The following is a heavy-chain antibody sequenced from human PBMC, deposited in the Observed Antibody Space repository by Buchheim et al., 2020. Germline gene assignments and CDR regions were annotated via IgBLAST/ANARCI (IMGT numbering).Heavy chain of an antibody. J-gene: IGHJ6*02. CDR3: ARLGDGGSASWFYSMDV. V-gene: IGHV3-30*03. D-gene: IGHD2-2*01. Sequence: QVQLVESGGGVVQPGRSLRLSCVASGFNFRTYGIHWVRQAPGKGLEWVGVVSYGGNEKSYADSMKGRVTISRDNSKNSLYLQVNSLGAEDTAVYYCARLGDGGSASWFYSMDVWGQGTT. CDR1: GFNFRTYG. CDR2: VSYGGNEK.